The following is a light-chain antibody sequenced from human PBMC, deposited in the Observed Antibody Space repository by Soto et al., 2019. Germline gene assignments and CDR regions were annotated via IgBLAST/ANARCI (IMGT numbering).Light chain of an antibody. CDR2: AAS. CDR1: QSISNS. V-gene: IGKV1-6*02. Sequence: IQLTQSPSSLSASVGDRVTITCRASQSISNSLNWYQQKPGKAPNLLIYAASSLQSGVPSRFSGSGSGTDFTLTIRSLQPEDFATYYCLQDYNYPWTFGQGTKVDIK. CDR3: LQDYNYPWT. J-gene: IGKJ1*01.